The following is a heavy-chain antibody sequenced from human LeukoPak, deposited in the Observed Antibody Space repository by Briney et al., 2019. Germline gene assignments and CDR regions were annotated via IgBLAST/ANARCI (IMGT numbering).Heavy chain of an antibody. J-gene: IGHJ4*02. Sequence: SETLSLTCTVSGGSISTSSYYWGWIRQPPGKGLEWIGSIYYSGSTYYNPSLKSRVTISVDTSKNQFSLKLSSVTAADTAVYYCARGSSWYQTNFDYWGQGTLVTVSS. CDR2: IYYSGST. CDR1: GGSISTSSYY. V-gene: IGHV4-39*07. D-gene: IGHD6-13*01. CDR3: ARGSSWYQTNFDY.